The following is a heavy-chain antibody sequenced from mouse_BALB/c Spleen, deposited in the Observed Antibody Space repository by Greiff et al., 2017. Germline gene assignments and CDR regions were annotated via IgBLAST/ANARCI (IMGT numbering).Heavy chain of an antibody. CDR3: ARGQDDYGSSDWYFDV. D-gene: IGHD1-1*01. V-gene: IGHV5-6-5*01. Sequence: EVKLVESGGGLVKPGGSLKLSCAASGFTFSSYAMSWVRQTPEKRLEWVASISSGGSTYYPDSVKGRFTISRDNARNILYLQMSSLRSEDTAMYYCARGQDDYGSSDWYFDVWGAGTTVTVSS. J-gene: IGHJ1*01. CDR1: GFTFSSYA. CDR2: ISSGGST.